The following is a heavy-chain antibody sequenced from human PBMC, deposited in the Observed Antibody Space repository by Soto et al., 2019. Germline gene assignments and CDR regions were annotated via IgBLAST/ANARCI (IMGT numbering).Heavy chain of an antibody. CDR3: ARQSGSGRSYYYYGMDV. Sequence: PSETLSLTCTVSGGSISSYYWSWIRQPPGKGLEWIGYIYYSGSTNYNPSLKSRVTISVDTSKNQFSLKLSSVTAADTAVYYCARQSGSGRSYYYYGMDVWGHGTTVTVSS. D-gene: IGHD3-10*01. J-gene: IGHJ6*02. CDR2: IYYSGST. V-gene: IGHV4-59*01. CDR1: GGSISSYY.